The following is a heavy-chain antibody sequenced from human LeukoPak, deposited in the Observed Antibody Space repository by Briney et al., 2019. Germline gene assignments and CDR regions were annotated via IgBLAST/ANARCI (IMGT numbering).Heavy chain of an antibody. J-gene: IGHJ4*02. CDR3: ARSQQLVHGGPSDY. CDR1: GGTFSGYA. CDR2: IIPIFGTA. D-gene: IGHD6-13*01. Sequence: AASVKVSCKASGGTFSGYAISWVRQAPGQGLEWMGGIIPIFGTANYAQKFQGRVTITADESTSTAYMELSSLRSEDTAVYYCARSQQLVHGGPSDYWGQGTLVTVSS. V-gene: IGHV1-69*01.